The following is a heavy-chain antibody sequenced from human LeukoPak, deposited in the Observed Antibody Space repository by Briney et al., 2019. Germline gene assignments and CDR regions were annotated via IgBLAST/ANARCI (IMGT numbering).Heavy chain of an antibody. CDR2: LSSDGGTK. J-gene: IGHJ3*02. Sequence: PGGSLRLSCTASKFTFSNYGMQWVRQAPGKGLEWVAVLSSDGGTKYYADSVKGRFTISRDNAKNSLYLQMNSLRAEDTAVYYCARVYYYDSSGYYLGAFDIWGQGTMVTVSS. CDR3: ARVYYYDSSGYYLGAFDI. V-gene: IGHV3-30*03. D-gene: IGHD3-22*01. CDR1: KFTFSNYG.